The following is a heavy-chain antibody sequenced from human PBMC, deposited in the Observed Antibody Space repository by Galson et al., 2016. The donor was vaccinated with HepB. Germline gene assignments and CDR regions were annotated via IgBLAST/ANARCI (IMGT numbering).Heavy chain of an antibody. CDR1: GFTFSNYG. D-gene: IGHD6-6*01. CDR3: ARDGIPSPQDIGGRLPPPYYYGMDV. CDR2: IWYDGSKK. J-gene: IGHJ6*02. V-gene: IGHV3-33*01. Sequence: SLRLSCAASGFTFSNYGMHWVRQAPGKGLEWVALIWYDGSKKYYAESVKGRLTISRDNSKNTLDLQMNSLRAEDTAVYYCARDGIPSPQDIGGRLPPPYYYGMDVWGQGTAVTASS.